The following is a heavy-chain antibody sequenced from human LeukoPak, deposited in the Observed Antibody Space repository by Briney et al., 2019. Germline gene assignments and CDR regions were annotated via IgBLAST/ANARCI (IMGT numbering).Heavy chain of an antibody. CDR1: GFIFSSYA. J-gene: IGHJ4*02. V-gene: IGHV3-23*01. Sequence: GSLRLSCAASGFIFSSYAMTWVRQAPGRGLEWLSTISGSGTTTYYVDSVKGRFTVSRDNSKNTLYLQMSSLRAGDTAVYYCAKAGHYGSGSYYSDYWGRGTLVTVSP. CDR3: AKAGHYGSGSYYSDY. D-gene: IGHD3-10*01. CDR2: ISGSGTTT.